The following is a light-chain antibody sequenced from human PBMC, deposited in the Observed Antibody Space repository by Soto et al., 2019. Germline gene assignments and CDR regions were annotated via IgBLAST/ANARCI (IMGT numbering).Light chain of an antibody. J-gene: IGLJ2*01. V-gene: IGLV2-23*02. CDR1: RSDVGSYNL. Sequence: ALTQPASVSGSPGQSITISCTGSRSDVGSYNLVSWYQHHPGKAPKLMIYDVNKRPSGVSNRFSGSKSGNTASLTISGLQTEDEADYYCCSYAGSSTVIFVGGTKLTVL. CDR2: DVN. CDR3: CSYAGSSTVI.